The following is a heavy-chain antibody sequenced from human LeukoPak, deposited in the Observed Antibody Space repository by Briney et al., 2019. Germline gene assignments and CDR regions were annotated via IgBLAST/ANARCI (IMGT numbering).Heavy chain of an antibody. V-gene: IGHV4-61*02. Sequence: SQTLSLTCTVSGGSISSGSYYRSWIRQPAGKGLEWIGRIYTSGSTNYNPSLKSRVTISVDTSKNQFSLKLSSVTAADTAVYYCARGPYYYDSSGYVDNWFDPWGQGTLVTVSS. J-gene: IGHJ5*02. CDR1: GGSISSGSYY. D-gene: IGHD3-22*01. CDR2: IYTSGST. CDR3: ARGPYYYDSSGYVDNWFDP.